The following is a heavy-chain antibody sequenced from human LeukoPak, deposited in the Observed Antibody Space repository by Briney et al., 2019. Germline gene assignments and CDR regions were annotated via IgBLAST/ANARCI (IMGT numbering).Heavy chain of an antibody. CDR3: AREAYSSGSY. V-gene: IGHV4-34*01. J-gene: IGHJ4*02. CDR1: GESFSGYY. D-gene: IGHD6-19*01. Sequence: SETLSLTCAVYGESFSGYYRSWIRQPPGKGLEWIGEINHSGSTNYNPSLKSRVTISVDTSKNQFSLKLSSVTAADTAVYYCAREAYSSGSYWGQGTLVTVSS. CDR2: INHSGST.